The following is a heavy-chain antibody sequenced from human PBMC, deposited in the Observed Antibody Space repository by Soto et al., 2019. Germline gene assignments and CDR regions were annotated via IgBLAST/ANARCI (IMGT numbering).Heavy chain of an antibody. J-gene: IGHJ6*04. CDR1: GFAFSDHY. CDR2: SRDKANGNST. D-gene: IGHD2-15*01. Sequence: GGSLRLSCAASGFAFSDHYMDWVRQAPGKGLEWLGRSRDKANGNSTEYGASVKGRFTISRDTSKNTLFLQMDSLKAEDTAIYFCTRDNLCRGGTCPPMDVWGKGTTVTVSS. V-gene: IGHV3-72*01. CDR3: TRDNLCRGGTCPPMDV.